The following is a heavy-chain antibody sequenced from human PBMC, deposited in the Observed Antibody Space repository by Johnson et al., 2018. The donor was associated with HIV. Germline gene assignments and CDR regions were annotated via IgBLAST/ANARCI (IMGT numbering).Heavy chain of an antibody. Sequence: VQLVESGGGLVQPGGSLRLSCAASGFSVSSKYMSWVRQAPGKGLEWVSVGYSGGSTYYADSVKGRFTISRDNSKNTLYLQMNSRRVEDTAVYYCAKAYTYGAFDIWGQGTMVTVSS. CDR2: GYSGGST. V-gene: IGHV3-66*01. CDR3: AKAYTYGAFDI. D-gene: IGHD5-18*01. J-gene: IGHJ3*02. CDR1: GFSVSSKY.